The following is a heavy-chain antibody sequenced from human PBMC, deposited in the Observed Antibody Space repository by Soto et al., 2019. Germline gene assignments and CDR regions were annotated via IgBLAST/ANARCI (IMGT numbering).Heavy chain of an antibody. CDR2: IIPILGIA. Sequence: QVQLVQSGAEVKKPGSSVKVSCKASGGTFSSYTISWVRQAPGQGLEWMGRIIPILGIANYAQKFQGRVTITADKSTSTAYMELSSLRSEDTAVYYCASFYCSGGSFYQSTAFDIWGQGTMVTVSS. CDR1: GGTFSSYT. J-gene: IGHJ3*02. V-gene: IGHV1-69*02. D-gene: IGHD2-15*01. CDR3: ASFYCSGGSFYQSTAFDI.